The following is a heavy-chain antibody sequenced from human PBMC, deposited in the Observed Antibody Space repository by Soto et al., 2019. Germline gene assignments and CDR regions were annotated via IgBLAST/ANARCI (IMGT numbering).Heavy chain of an antibody. CDR2: ISSSSSYI. D-gene: IGHD3-10*01. V-gene: IGHV3-21*01. J-gene: IGHJ4*02. Sequence: EVQLVESGGGLVKPGGSLRLSCAASGFTFSSYSMNWVRQAPGKGLEWVSSISSSSSYIYYADSVKGRFTISRDNAKNSLYLQMNSLRAEDTAVYYCARDMVRGVSGGFWGPGTLVTVSS. CDR3: ARDMVRGVSGGF. CDR1: GFTFSSYS.